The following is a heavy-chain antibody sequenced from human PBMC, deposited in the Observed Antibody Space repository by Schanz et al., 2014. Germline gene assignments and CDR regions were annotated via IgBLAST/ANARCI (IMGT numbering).Heavy chain of an antibody. J-gene: IGHJ4*02. CDR1: GYTFTSYG. V-gene: IGHV1-46*01. CDR3: AIHYGDRPV. CDR2: INPSGGST. D-gene: IGHD4-17*01. Sequence: QGQLVQSGAEVKKPGASVKVSCKASGYTFTSYGITWVRQAPGQGLEWMGIINPSGGSTSYAQKFQCRVTMTRDTSLKTAYMEITDLKFEDAGLYYCAIHYGDRPVWGQGTLVTVSS.